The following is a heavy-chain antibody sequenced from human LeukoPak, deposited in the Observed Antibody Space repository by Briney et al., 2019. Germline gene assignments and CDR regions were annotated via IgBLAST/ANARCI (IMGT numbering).Heavy chain of an antibody. D-gene: IGHD4-17*01. CDR2: INHSGST. CDR1: GGSFSGYY. J-gene: IGHJ4*02. V-gene: IGHV4-34*01. CDR3: ARVDYGDYSFDY. Sequence: SETLSLTCAVHGGSFSGYYWSWIRQPPGKGLEWIGEINHSGSTNYNPSLKSRVTISVDTSKNQFSLKLSSVTAADTAVYYCARVDYGDYSFDYWGQGTLVTVSS.